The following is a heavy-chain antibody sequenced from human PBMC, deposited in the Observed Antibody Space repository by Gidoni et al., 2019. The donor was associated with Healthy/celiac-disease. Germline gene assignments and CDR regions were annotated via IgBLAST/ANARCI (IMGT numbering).Heavy chain of an antibody. J-gene: IGHJ4*02. CDR2: ISGSGGST. V-gene: IGHV3-23*01. D-gene: IGHD5-18*01. Sequence: EVQLLESGGGLVQPGGSLRLSCAASGFTFSSYAMRWVRQAPGKGLEWVSAISGSGGSTYYADSVKGRFTISRDNSKNTLYLQMNSLRAEDTAVYYCAKDLRYSYGPFDYWGQGTLVTVSS. CDR1: GFTFSSYA. CDR3: AKDLRYSYGPFDY.